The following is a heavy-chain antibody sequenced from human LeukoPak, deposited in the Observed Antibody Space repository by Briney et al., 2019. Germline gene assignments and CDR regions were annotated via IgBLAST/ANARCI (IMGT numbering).Heavy chain of an antibody. J-gene: IGHJ6*03. CDR3: ASQDTAMEYYYMDV. Sequence: ASVKVSCKASGGTFSSYAISWTRQAPGQGLEWMGGIIPIFGTANYAQKFQGRVTITTDESTSTAYMELSSLRSEDTAVYYCASQDTAMEYYYMDVWGKGTTVTVSS. V-gene: IGHV1-69*05. CDR2: IIPIFGTA. D-gene: IGHD5-18*01. CDR1: GGTFSSYA.